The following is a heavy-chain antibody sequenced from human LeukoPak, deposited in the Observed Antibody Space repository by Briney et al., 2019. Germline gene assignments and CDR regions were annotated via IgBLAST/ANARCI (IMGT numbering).Heavy chain of an antibody. D-gene: IGHD5-24*01. V-gene: IGHV1-2*02. J-gene: IGHJ4*02. Sequence: ASVKVSCKTSVYTFSGFYIHWVRQAPGQGLEWMGWMNPNSGDTNYAEKFQGRVTMTRDTSFNTAYMELSRLTSDDTAVYYCARSRRDGNNSDFDNWGQGTLVTVSS. CDR1: VYTFSGFY. CDR3: ARSRRDGNNSDFDN. CDR2: MNPNSGDT.